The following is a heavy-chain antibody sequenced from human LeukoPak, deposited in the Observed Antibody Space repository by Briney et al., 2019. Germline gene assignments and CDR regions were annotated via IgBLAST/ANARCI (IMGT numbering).Heavy chain of an antibody. CDR1: GFTFSSYG. J-gene: IGHJ6*04. D-gene: IGHD3-3*01. CDR3: AKGPTIFGVVTPADV. CDR2: IRYDGSNK. V-gene: IGHV3-30*02. Sequence: GGSLRLSCAASGFTFSSYGMHWVRQAPGKGLEWVAFIRYDGSNKYYADSVKGRFTISRDNSKNTLYLQMNSLRAEDTAVYYCAKGPTIFGVVTPADVWGKGTTVTVSS.